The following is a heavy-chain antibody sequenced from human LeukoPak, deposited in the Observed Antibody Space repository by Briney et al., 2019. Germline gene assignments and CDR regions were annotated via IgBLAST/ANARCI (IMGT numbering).Heavy chain of an antibody. CDR1: AFSFSKFA. CDR2: INANGGYT. J-gene: IGHJ3*01. V-gene: IGHV3-23*01. Sequence: GGSLRLSCAACAFSFSKFALIWVRQAPGKGLEWVSAINANGGYTLYADAVKGRFNVSRDNSKNTLYLQINCLRPEDTAMYYCAKDPNGDYIGAFDFWGQGTMVTVSS. D-gene: IGHD4-17*01. CDR3: AKDPNGDYIGAFDF.